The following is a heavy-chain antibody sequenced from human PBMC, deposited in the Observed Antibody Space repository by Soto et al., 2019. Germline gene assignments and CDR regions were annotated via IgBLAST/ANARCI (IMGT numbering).Heavy chain of an antibody. V-gene: IGHV4-59*01. CDR1: GGSISGYY. J-gene: IGHJ6*03. Sequence: QVQLQESGPGLVKPSETLSLTCTVSGGSISGYYWSWIRQAPGQGLEWIGYIYYSGTTNYDPSLKSRVTMSVDTSEIQFSLKLSSVTTADTAVYYCARLTGGTYLSFYYYIGVWGKGTTVTVSS. CDR2: IYYSGTT. CDR3: ARLTGGTYLSFYYYIGV. D-gene: IGHD2-8*02.